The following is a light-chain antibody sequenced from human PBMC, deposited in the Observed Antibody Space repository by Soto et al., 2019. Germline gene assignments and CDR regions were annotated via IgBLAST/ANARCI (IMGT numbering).Light chain of an antibody. V-gene: IGKV1-39*01. CDR1: QSISSY. CDR3: QQSYSTRYT. J-gene: IGKJ2*01. CDR2: AAS. Sequence: DIPMTQSPSSLSASVGDRVTITCRASQSISSYLNWYQQKPGKAPKLLIYAASSLQSGVPSRFSGSGSGTDFTLTISRLQPEDFATYYCQQSYSTRYTFGQGTKLEIK.